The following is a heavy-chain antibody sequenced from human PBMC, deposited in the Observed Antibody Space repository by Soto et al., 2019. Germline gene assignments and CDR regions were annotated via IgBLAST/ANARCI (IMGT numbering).Heavy chain of an antibody. J-gene: IGHJ1*01. V-gene: IGHV4-39*01. D-gene: IGHD1-7*01. CDR1: GASIRSTTYY. CDR2: FYYTGRT. Sequence: QLQLQESGPGLVKPSETLSLTCTVSGASIRSTTYYWGWIRQPPGKGLEWIASFYYTGRTHYNPALKGRVNISVDMSKNQFSLKLSSLTAADTAVYYCATHNWDLDPWGQGTLVTVSS. CDR3: ATHNWDLDP.